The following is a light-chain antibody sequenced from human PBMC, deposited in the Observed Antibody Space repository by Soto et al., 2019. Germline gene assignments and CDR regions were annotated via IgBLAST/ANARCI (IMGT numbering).Light chain of an antibody. V-gene: IGKV3-15*01. CDR1: QSVSTN. J-gene: IGKJ1*01. CDR2: GAS. CDR3: QQYDIWPPT. Sequence: EILITQSPAILSVSPGERATLSCRASQSVSTNLAWFQQKPGQTPRLLLNGASTRDTGIPARFTGSGSGTEFILTISRLQSEDFEVYYCQQYDIWPPTFGQGTKVDIK.